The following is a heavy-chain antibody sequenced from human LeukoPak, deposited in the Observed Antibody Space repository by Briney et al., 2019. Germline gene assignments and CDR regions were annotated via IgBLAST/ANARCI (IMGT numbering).Heavy chain of an antibody. CDR2: ISGGGGGT. Sequence: GGSLRLSFAASGFTFSTYAMNWVRQAPGKGLEWVSVISGGGGGTYYADSVKGRFTISRDNSKNTLYLQMNTLRAEDTAVYYCAKDSSTWTGGWFDPWGQGTLVIVSS. J-gene: IGHJ5*02. V-gene: IGHV3-23*01. CDR3: AKDSSTWTGGWFDP. CDR1: GFTFSTYA. D-gene: IGHD6-13*01.